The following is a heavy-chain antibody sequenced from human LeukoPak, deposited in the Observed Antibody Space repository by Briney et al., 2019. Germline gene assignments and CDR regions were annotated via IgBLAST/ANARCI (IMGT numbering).Heavy chain of an antibody. CDR1: GGSISSGGYY. J-gene: IGHJ4*02. CDR3: ARDSGYSYGPLDY. Sequence: SQALSLTCTVSGGSISSGGYYWSWIRQHPGKGLEWIGYIYYSGSTYYNPSLKGRVTISVDMSKNQFSLKLSSVTAADTAVYYCARDSGYSYGPLDYWGQGILVTVSS. CDR2: IYYSGST. V-gene: IGHV4-31*03. D-gene: IGHD5-18*01.